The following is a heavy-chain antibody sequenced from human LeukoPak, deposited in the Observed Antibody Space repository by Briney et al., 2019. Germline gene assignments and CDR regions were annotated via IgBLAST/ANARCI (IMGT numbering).Heavy chain of an antibody. CDR1: GFTFSSYS. V-gene: IGHV3-48*01. D-gene: IGHD3-22*01. Sequence: GGSLRLSCAASGFTFSSYSMNWVRQAPGKGLEWVSYISSSSSTIYYADSVKGRFTISRDNAKNSLYLQMNSLRAEDTAVYYCARGGSYDSSGWWDYWGQGTLVTVSS. CDR3: ARGGSYDSSGWWDY. CDR2: ISSSSSTI. J-gene: IGHJ4*02.